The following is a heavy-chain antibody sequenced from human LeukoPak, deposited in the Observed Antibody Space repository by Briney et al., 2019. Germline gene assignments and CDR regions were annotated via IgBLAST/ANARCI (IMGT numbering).Heavy chain of an antibody. CDR3: AKDCSMYDYYGMDV. CDR2: ISYDGSNK. D-gene: IGHD2/OR15-2a*01. CDR1: GFTFSSYG. Sequence: GGSLRLSCAASGFTFSSYGMHWVRQAPGKGLEWVAVISYDGSNKYYADSVKGRFTISRDNSKNTLYLQMNSLRAEDTAVYYCAKDCSMYDYYGMDVWGQGTTVTVSS. V-gene: IGHV3-30*18. J-gene: IGHJ6*02.